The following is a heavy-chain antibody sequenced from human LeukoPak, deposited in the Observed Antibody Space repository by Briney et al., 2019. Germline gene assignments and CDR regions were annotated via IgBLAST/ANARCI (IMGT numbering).Heavy chain of an antibody. D-gene: IGHD1-26*01. Sequence: GESLKISCKGSGYSFSNYWIGWVRQMPGKGLEWMGIIFPGDSDTRYSPSFQGQVTISADKSISTAYLQWSSLKASDSAMYYCARHKWEPYVGDIENWFDPWGQGALVTVSS. CDR1: GYSFSNYW. J-gene: IGHJ5*02. V-gene: IGHV5-51*01. CDR3: ARHKWEPYVGDIENWFDP. CDR2: IFPGDSDT.